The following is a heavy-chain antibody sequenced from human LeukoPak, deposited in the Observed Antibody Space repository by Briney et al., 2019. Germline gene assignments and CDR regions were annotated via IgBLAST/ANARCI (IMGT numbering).Heavy chain of an antibody. CDR2: IKQDGSEE. CDR1: GFTFSSDW. V-gene: IGHV3-7*05. CDR3: ARGVATILSQYYFDY. Sequence: PGGSLRLSCAASGFTFSSDWMSWVRQAPGKGLEWVANIKQDGSEEYYVDSLKGRFTISRDNAKNSLYLQMNSLRAEDTAVYYCARGVATILSQYYFDYWGQGTLVTVSS. J-gene: IGHJ4*02. D-gene: IGHD5-12*01.